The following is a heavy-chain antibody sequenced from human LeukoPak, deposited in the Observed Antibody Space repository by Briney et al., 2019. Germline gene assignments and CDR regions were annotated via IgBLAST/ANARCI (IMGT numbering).Heavy chain of an antibody. D-gene: IGHD2-21*02. CDR1: GFFSSVST. V-gene: IGHV3-21*06. Sequence: PGGSLRLSCAAPGFFSSVSTMSRGRQAPGKGLEWVSSISSSSRYKYYADSVKGRFTISRDDAKDSLYLQMNSLRAEDTAVYFGERGDFQSFHHLGQGT. CDR2: ISSSSRYK. J-gene: IGHJ1*01. CDR3: ERGDFQSFHH.